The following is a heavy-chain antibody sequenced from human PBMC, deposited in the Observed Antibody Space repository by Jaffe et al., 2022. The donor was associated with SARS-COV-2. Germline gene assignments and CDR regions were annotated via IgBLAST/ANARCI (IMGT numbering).Heavy chain of an antibody. J-gene: IGHJ5*02. V-gene: IGHV4-59*01. D-gene: IGHD1-26*01. CDR2: IYYSGST. Sequence: QVQLQESGPGLVKPSETLSLTCTVSGGSISSYYWSWIRQPPGKGLEWIGYIYYSGSTNYNPSLKSRVTISVDTSKNQFSLKLSSVTAADTAVYYCARDRRYSGSHKGWFDPWGQGTLVTVSS. CDR1: GGSISSYY. CDR3: ARDRRYSGSHKGWFDP.